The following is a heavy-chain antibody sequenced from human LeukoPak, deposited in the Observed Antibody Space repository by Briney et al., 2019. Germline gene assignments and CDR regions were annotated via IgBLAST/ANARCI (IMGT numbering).Heavy chain of an antibody. CDR1: GGSVRSGSYS. V-gene: IGHV4-61*01. CDR2: ISYSGST. J-gene: IGHJ4*02. Sequence: SETLSLTCTVSGGSVRSGSYSWSWIRQPPGKGLEWIGHISYSGSTNYDPSLKSRVTISVDTSKNQFSLRLSSVTAADTAVYYCARLAPCGNDYGCGSHFDYWGQGTLVTVSS. D-gene: IGHD4/OR15-4a*01. CDR3: ARLAPCGNDYGCGSHFDY.